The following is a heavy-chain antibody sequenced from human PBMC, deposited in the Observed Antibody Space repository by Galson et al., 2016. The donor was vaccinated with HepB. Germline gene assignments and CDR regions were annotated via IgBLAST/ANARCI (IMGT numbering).Heavy chain of an antibody. Sequence: SLRLSCAASGFTVSSDPMSWVRRAPGKGLEWVAVIHTGGDTFYADSVKGRFIISRDSSKSTLYLQMDSLRAEDTAVYYCATVVVEIPGAVEYFDHWGQGTLVTVSS. V-gene: IGHV3-53*01. CDR2: IHTGGDT. CDR3: ATVVVEIPGAVEYFDH. J-gene: IGHJ4*02. D-gene: IGHD2-2*01. CDR1: GFTVSSDP.